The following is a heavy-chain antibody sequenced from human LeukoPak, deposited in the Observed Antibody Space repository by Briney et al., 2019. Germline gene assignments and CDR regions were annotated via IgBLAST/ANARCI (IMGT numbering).Heavy chain of an antibody. D-gene: IGHD3-9*01. V-gene: IGHV3-48*03. Sequence: GGSLRLSCAASGFTFSSYEMNWVRQAPGEGLEWVSYISSSGSTIYYADSVKGRFTISRGNAKNSLYLQMNSLRAEDTALYYCARDQSRLRYFDWFYFWGYFDYWGQGTLVTVSS. CDR3: ARDQSRLRYFDWFYFWGYFDY. J-gene: IGHJ4*02. CDR2: ISSSGSTI. CDR1: GFTFSSYE.